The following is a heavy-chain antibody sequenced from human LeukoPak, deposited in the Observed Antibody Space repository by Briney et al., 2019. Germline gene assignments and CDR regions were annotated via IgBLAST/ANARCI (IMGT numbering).Heavy chain of an antibody. Sequence: SVKVSCKASGGTFSSYAISWVRQAPGQGLEWMGGIIPIFGTANYAQKLQGRVTMTTDTSTSTAYMELRSLRSDDTAVYYCARQGGYWGQGTLITVSS. CDR3: ARQGGY. D-gene: IGHD2-15*01. CDR1: GGTFSSYA. V-gene: IGHV1-69*05. CDR2: IIPIFGTA. J-gene: IGHJ4*02.